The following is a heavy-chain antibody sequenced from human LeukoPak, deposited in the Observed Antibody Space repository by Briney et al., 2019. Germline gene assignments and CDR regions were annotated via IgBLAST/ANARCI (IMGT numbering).Heavy chain of an antibody. V-gene: IGHV1-8*01. CDR1: GYTFTSYD. D-gene: IGHD2-2*01. Sequence: ASVKVSCKASGYTFTSYDINWVRQAIGQGLEWMGWMNPNSGNTGYAQKFQGRVTMTRNTSISTAYMELSSLRSEDTAVYYCARLRYCSSTSCYDYWGQGTLVTVSS. CDR3: ARLRYCSSTSCYDY. J-gene: IGHJ4*02. CDR2: MNPNSGNT.